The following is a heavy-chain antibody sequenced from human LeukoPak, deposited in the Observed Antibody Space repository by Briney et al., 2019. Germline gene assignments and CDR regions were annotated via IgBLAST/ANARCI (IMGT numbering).Heavy chain of an antibody. V-gene: IGHV4-39*07. CDR1: GGSISSSSYY. J-gene: IGHJ4*02. Sequence: SETLSLTCTVSGGSISSSSYYWGWIRQPPGKGLEWIGSIYYSGSTYYNPSLKSRATISVDTSKNQFSLKLNSVTAADTAVYYCASSVPNCSGGSCQQYYFDYWGQGTLVTVSS. D-gene: IGHD2-15*01. CDR3: ASSVPNCSGGSCQQYYFDY. CDR2: IYYSGST.